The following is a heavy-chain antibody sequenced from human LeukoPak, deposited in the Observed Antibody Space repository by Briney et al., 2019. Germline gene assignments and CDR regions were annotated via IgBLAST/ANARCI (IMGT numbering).Heavy chain of an antibody. CDR3: ARDTRGNWGSLFLS. D-gene: IGHD7-27*01. CDR1: GGSISSYY. Sequence: SGTLSLTCTVSGGSISSYYWSWVRQPPGKGLEWIGYIHDSGSSKDNPSLKSRVTISVDTSKNQFSLKLSSVTAADTAVYYCARDTRGNWGSLFLSWGQGTLVTV. V-gene: IGHV4-59*01. J-gene: IGHJ5*02. CDR2: IHDSGSS.